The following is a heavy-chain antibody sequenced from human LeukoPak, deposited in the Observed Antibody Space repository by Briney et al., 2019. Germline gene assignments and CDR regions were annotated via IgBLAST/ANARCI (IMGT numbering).Heavy chain of an antibody. D-gene: IGHD2-15*01. V-gene: IGHV3-74*01. J-gene: IGHJ5*02. CDR2: IKRDGSSP. CDR1: GLTFSSYS. CDR3: AKGFVVVVSATQSSWFDP. Sequence: GGSLRLSCAASGLTFSSYSMNWVRQAPGKGLVWVSRIKRDGSSPAYADSVKGRFTISRDNAKNTLYLQMNSLRAEDTAVYYCAKGFVVVVSATQSSWFDPWGQGTLVTVSS.